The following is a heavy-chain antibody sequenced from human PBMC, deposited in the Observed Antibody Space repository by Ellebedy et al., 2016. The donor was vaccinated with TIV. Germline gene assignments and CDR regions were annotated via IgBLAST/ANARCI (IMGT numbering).Heavy chain of an antibody. J-gene: IGHJ2*01. Sequence: MPSETLSLTCTVSGGSISSYYWSWIRQPPGKGLEWIGYIYYSGSTNYNPSLKSRVTITVDTSKNQFYLKLSSVTAADTAVYYCARTVDTAMVGGYFDLWGRGTLVTVSS. CDR1: GGSISSYY. CDR2: IYYSGST. D-gene: IGHD5-18*01. V-gene: IGHV4-59*08. CDR3: ARTVDTAMVGGYFDL.